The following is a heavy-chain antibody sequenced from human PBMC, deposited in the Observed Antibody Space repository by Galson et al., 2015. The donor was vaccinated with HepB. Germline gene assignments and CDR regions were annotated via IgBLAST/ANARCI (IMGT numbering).Heavy chain of an antibody. D-gene: IGHD2-8*01. V-gene: IGHV3-23*01. Sequence: SLRLSCAASGFPFSTYGMNWVRQAPGKGLEWVSGLSGSSGHTYYAESVKGRFTIPRDNSKNTLYLQMKSLRADDTATYYCAKGGEYKLLIRRAEYFQHWGQGTPVIVSS. CDR3: AKGGEYKLLIRRAEYFQH. J-gene: IGHJ1*01. CDR2: LSGSSGHT. CDR1: GFPFSTYG.